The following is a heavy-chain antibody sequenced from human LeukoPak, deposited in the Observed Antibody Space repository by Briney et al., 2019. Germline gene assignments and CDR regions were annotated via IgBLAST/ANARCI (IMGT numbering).Heavy chain of an antibody. Sequence: ASVKVPCKVSGYTFTDYYMHWVQQAPGKGLEWMGLVDPEDGETIYAEKFQGRVTITADTSTDTAYMELSSLRSEDTAVYYCATGMRELLDYWGQGTLVTASS. D-gene: IGHD1-26*01. CDR2: VDPEDGET. CDR1: GYTFTDYY. V-gene: IGHV1-69-2*01. J-gene: IGHJ4*02. CDR3: ATGMRELLDY.